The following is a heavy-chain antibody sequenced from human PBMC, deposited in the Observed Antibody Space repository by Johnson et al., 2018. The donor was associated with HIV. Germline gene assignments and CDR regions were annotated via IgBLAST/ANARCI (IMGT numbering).Heavy chain of an antibody. J-gene: IGHJ3*02. CDR3: AVGKYCSSTSGYKEDAFDI. CDR2: IYSGGST. CDR1: GFTVSSNY. D-gene: IGHD2-2*02. V-gene: IGHV3-66*01. Sequence: VQLVESGGGLVQPGGSLRLSCAASGFTVSSNYMSWVRQAPGKGLEWVSVIYSGGSTYYADSVKGRFTISRDNSKNTQYLQMNSLRAEDTAVYYCAVGKYCSSTSGYKEDAFDIWGQGTMVTVSS.